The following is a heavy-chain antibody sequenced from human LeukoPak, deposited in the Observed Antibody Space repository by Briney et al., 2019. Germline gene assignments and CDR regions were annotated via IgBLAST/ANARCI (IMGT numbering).Heavy chain of an antibody. CDR3: ARGHCSGGSCYRLYNWFDP. J-gene: IGHJ5*02. V-gene: IGHV1-69*04. D-gene: IGHD2-15*01. Sequence: ASVKVSCKASGGTFSSYAISWVRQAPGQGLEWMGRIIPIFGIANYAQKFQGRVTITADKSTSTAYMELSSLRSEDTAVYYCARGHCSGGSCYRLYNWFDPWGQGTLVTVSS. CDR1: GGTFSSYA. CDR2: IIPIFGIA.